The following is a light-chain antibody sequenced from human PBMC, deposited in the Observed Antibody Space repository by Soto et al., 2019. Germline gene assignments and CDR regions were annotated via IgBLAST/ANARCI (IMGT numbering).Light chain of an antibody. J-gene: IGKJ1*01. CDR1: QTIRTY. Sequence: DIQMTQSPSSLSAFVGDTVTITCRASQTIRTYLNWYQQKPGKAPRLLIYAATTLQGGVPSRFSGSGSGTDFTLTIGSLQPEDFAIYYCQQYHIYSPAFGQGTKVDIK. CDR2: AAT. V-gene: IGKV1-39*01. CDR3: QQYHIYSPA.